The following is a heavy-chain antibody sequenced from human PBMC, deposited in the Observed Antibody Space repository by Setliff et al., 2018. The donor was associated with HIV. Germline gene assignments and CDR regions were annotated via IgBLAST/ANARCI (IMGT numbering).Heavy chain of an antibody. Sequence: SETLSLTCTVSGGSISSDYWSWIRQPPGKGLEWIGYVYHSGSTNYNPSLKSRVTISVDTSKNQFSMKLRSVTAAATAVYYCAREIQFSATTYYYYYMDDWGRGTTVTVSS. V-gene: IGHV4-59*12. CDR3: AREIQFSATTYYYYYMDD. D-gene: IGHD5-18*01. J-gene: IGHJ6*03. CDR1: GGSISSDY. CDR2: VYHSGST.